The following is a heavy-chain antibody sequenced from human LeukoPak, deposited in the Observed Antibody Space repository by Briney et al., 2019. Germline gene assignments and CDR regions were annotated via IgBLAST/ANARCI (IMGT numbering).Heavy chain of an antibody. CDR3: AKDIGDIGGWYYFDY. CDR2: ISWNSGSI. Sequence: TGGSLRLSCAASGFTFDDYAMHWVRQAPGKGLEWVSGISWNSGSIGCADSVEGRFTISRDNAKNSPYLQMNSLRAEDTALYYCAKDIGDIGGWYYFDYWGQGTLVTVSS. D-gene: IGHD6-19*01. CDR1: GFTFDDYA. V-gene: IGHV3-9*01. J-gene: IGHJ4*02.